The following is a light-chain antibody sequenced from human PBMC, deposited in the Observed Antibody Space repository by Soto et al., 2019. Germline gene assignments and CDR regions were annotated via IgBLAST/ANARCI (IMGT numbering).Light chain of an antibody. V-gene: IGKV1-5*03. Sequence: DIQMTQSPSTLSGSVGDRVTITCRASQTISSWLAWYQQKPGKAPKLLIYKAPTLKSGVPSRFSGSGSGTEFTLTISSLQPDHFATYYCQHYNSYSEAFGQGTKV. CDR3: QHYNSYSEA. J-gene: IGKJ1*01. CDR1: QTISSW. CDR2: KAP.